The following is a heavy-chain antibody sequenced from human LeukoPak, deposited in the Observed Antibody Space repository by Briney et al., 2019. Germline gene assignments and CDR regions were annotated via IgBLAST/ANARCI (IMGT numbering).Heavy chain of an antibody. CDR2: ISYDGSNK. CDR1: GFTFSSYG. D-gene: IGHD3-22*01. V-gene: IGHV3-30*18. CDR3: AKDRDSSGPPEFDP. J-gene: IGHJ5*02. Sequence: GGSLRLSCAASGFTFSSYGMHWVRQAPGKGLEWVAVISYDGSNKYYADSVKGRFTISRDNSKNTLYLQMNSLRAEDTAVYYCAKDRDSSGPPEFDPWGQGTLVTVSS.